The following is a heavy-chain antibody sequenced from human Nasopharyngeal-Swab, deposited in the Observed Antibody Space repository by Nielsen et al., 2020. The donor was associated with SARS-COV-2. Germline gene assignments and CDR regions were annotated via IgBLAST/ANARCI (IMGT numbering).Heavy chain of an antibody. CDR3: ARGRDLRYCSGGSCYQNKWFDP. D-gene: IGHD2-15*01. Sequence: SETLSLTCSVSGGSISSSSDYWDWIRQPPGEGLEWIGSVHFSGNSFYNPSLKGRVTISVDTSKSQFSLRLSSVTAADTAVYYCARGRDLRYCSGGSCYQNKWFDPWGQGTLVTVSS. V-gene: IGHV4-39*07. J-gene: IGHJ5*02. CDR1: GGSISSSSDY. CDR2: VHFSGNS.